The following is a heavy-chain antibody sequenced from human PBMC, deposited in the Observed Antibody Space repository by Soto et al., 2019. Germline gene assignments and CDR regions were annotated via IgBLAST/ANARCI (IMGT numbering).Heavy chain of an antibody. CDR3: ARGKSRRKPLNGFDP. J-gene: IGHJ5*02. CDR1: CGSFSGYY. CDR2: INHSGIT. V-gene: IGHV4-34*01. Sequence: PETLSLTCAVYCGSFSGYYWSWVRQPPGKGVEWIGEINHSGITNSNPALKCRGTISVATSKNQFSLKLSSVTAADTAVYYCARGKSRRKPLNGFDPWGQGTLVTVSS.